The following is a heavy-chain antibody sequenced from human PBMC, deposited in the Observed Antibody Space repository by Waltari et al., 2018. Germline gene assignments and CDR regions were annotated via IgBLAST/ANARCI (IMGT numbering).Heavy chain of an antibody. J-gene: IGHJ4*02. V-gene: IGHV5-51*01. CDR1: GYRFPGYW. D-gene: IGHD6-19*01. CDR3: ARHIYSSGWYFYFDH. Sequence: EVQLVQSGAEVKKPGESLKISCQGSGYRFPGYWIAWARQMPGKGLEDMGLIYADDYDVKYKQSFQGQVAISVDKSINTAYMQWGSLKASDSAMYFCARHIYSSGWYFYFDHWGQGTLVTVSS. CDR2: IYADDYDV.